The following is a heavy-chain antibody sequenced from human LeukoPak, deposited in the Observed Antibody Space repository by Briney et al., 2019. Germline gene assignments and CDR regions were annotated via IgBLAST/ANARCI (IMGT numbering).Heavy chain of an antibody. V-gene: IGHV4-59*12. CDR2: IYYSGST. CDR1: GGSISSYY. J-gene: IGHJ3*02. Sequence: SETLSLTCTVSGGSISSYYWSWIRQPPGKGLEWIGYIYYSGSTNYNPSLKSRVTISVDTSKNQFSLKLSSVTAADTAVYYCARLAARMIVVPHAFDIWGQGTMVTVSS. CDR3: ARLAARMIVVPHAFDI. D-gene: IGHD3-22*01.